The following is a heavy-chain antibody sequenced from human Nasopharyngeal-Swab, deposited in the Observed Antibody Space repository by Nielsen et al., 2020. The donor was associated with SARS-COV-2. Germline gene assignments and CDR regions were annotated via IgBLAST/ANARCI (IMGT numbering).Heavy chain of an antibody. Sequence: GGSLRLSCAASGFTFSSYSMNWVRQAPGKGLEWVSYISSSSSTIYYADSVKGRFTISRDNAKNSLYLQMNSLRAEDTAVYYCARDLDSSSYLGGYYYYYGMDVWGQGTTVTVSS. CDR3: ARDLDSSSYLGGYYYYYGMDV. J-gene: IGHJ6*02. D-gene: IGHD6-6*01. CDR1: GFTFSSYS. CDR2: ISSSSSTI. V-gene: IGHV3-48*04.